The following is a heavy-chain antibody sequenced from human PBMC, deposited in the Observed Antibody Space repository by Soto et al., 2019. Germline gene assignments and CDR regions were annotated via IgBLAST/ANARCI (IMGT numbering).Heavy chain of an antibody. D-gene: IGHD6-25*01. J-gene: IGHJ6*02. CDR2: ISPYDGST. CDR1: GFTFTNYF. Sequence: QVQLVQSGAEVKKPGPSVRVSVRASGFTFTNYFFHWGRQAPRRGLEWMGIISPYDGSTNNVQSLQGRVTMTSDTSTSTVYMELSSLRSEDTAVYYCARGDGRGSSGFYYYYGMDVWGHGTTVTVSS. V-gene: IGHV1-46*01. CDR3: ARGDGRGSSGFYYYYGMDV.